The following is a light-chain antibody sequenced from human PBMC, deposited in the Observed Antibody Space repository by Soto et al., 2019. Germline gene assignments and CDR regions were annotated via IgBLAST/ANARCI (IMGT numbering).Light chain of an antibody. V-gene: IGKV4-1*01. J-gene: IGKJ2*01. CDR3: QQYYNAYT. CDR1: QSVLYSSNNKNY. CDR2: WAS. Sequence: DIVMTQSPDSLAVSLGERATINCKSSQSVLYSSNNKNYLAWYQQKPGQPPKLLIYWASTRESGVPDRFSGSGSGTDFTLTISSLQAEDVAVYYCQQYYNAYTFGQGTELEIK.